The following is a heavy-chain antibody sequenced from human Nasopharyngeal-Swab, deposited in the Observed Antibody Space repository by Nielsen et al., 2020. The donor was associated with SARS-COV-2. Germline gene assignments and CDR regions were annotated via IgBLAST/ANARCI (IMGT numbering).Heavy chain of an antibody. CDR3: AKDLRGPYFF. D-gene: IGHD2/OR15-2a*01. CDR2: IIVSGDISGIGGST. J-gene: IGHJ4*02. Sequence: GESLKISCVASGYSFRTYGMSWVRQAPGKGLEGVSSIIVSGDISGIGGSTYYADSVKGRFTISRDNSKNTLSLQMNSLRAEDTAVYYCAKDLRGPYFFWGQGTLVTVSS. V-gene: IGHV3-23*01. CDR1: GYSFRTYG.